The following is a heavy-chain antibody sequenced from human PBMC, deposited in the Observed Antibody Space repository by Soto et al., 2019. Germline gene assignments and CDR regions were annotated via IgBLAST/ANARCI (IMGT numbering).Heavy chain of an antibody. CDR2: ISYDGSNK. V-gene: IGHV3-30-3*01. CDR1: GFTFSSYA. D-gene: IGHD6-19*01. J-gene: IGHJ4*02. Sequence: LRLSCAASGFTFSSYAMHWVRQAPGKGLEWVAVISYDGSNKYYADSVKGRFTISRDNSKNTLYLQMNSLRAEDTAVYYCARSHSSGWTYYFDYWGQGNLVTVSS. CDR3: ARSHSSGWTYYFDY.